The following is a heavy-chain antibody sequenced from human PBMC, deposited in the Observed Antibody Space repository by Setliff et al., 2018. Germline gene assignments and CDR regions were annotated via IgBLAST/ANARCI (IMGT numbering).Heavy chain of an antibody. CDR3: ARYDSSGYSENYYFDY. J-gene: IGHJ4*02. CDR2: VYYSGNT. D-gene: IGHD3-22*01. CDR1: GGSISTTDYY. V-gene: IGHV4-39*07. Sequence: SETLSLTCTVSGGSISTTDYYWGWIRQPPGKGLEWIGCVYYSGNTYYSPSLKSRVTMFVDTSKNQFSLMLYSVTAADTAIYYWARYDSSGYSENYYFDYWGQGTLVTSPQ.